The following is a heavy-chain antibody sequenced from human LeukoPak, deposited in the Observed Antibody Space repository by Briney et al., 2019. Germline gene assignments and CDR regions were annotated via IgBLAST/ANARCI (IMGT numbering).Heavy chain of an antibody. V-gene: IGHV3-66*01. J-gene: IGHJ6*02. Sequence: GGSLRLSCAASGFTVSTHYMSWVRQAPGKGLEWISVIYGSGSTYYADSVKGRFTISRDNSKNTLYLQMNSLRVEDTAVYYCARRYYGMDVWGQGTTVTVSS. CDR3: ARRYYGMDV. CDR1: GFTVSTHY. CDR2: IYGSGST.